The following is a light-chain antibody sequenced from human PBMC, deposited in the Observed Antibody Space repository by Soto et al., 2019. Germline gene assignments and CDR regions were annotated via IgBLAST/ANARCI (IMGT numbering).Light chain of an antibody. Sequence: IQMTQSPSSLSASVGDRVTITCQASQDINNYLIWYQQKPGQAPKLLIYDASTLGTGVSSRFSGSGSGTHFILTISSIHPEDIATYYCPQFDSVPCTFGQGTKLEI. CDR1: QDINNY. CDR3: PQFDSVPCT. CDR2: DAS. V-gene: IGKV1-33*01. J-gene: IGKJ2*02.